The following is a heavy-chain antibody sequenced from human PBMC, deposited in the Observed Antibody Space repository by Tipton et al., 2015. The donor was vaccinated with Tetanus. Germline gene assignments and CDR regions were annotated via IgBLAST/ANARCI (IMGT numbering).Heavy chain of an antibody. CDR2: ISGSGTTNS. CDR3: ARANNDYPKKGPFDY. Sequence: TLSLTCTVSGASLRGGDYHWSWIRQPPGKGLEWLAYISGSGTTNSNYHPSLKGRLTISVDTSKNQFSLNLKSVITADTAIYYCARANNDYPKKGPFDYWGQGILVTVSS. J-gene: IGHJ4*02. D-gene: IGHD5-12*01. V-gene: IGHV4-61*08. CDR1: GASLRGGDYH.